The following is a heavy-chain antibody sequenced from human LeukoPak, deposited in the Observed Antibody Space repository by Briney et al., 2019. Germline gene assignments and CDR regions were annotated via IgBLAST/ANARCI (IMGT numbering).Heavy chain of an antibody. CDR2: ISSTSRNI. D-gene: IGHD3-10*01. CDR3: AREWRGSGDY. CDR1: GFTFSSFS. V-gene: IGHV3-48*04. Sequence: GGSLRLSCSASGFTFSSFSMFWVRQAPGKGLEWLSYISSTSRNIYYADSVKGRFTVSRDNAKNSLFLQMNSLRAEDTAIYYCAREWRGSGDYWGQGTLVTVSS. J-gene: IGHJ4*02.